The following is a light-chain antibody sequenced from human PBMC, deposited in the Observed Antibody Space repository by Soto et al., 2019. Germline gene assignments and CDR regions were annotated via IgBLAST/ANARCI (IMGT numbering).Light chain of an antibody. V-gene: IGLV4-69*01. Sequence: QLVLTQSPSASASLGASVKLTCTLSSGHSSYAIAWHQQQPEKGPRYLMKLNSDGSHSKGDGIPDRFSGSSSGAERYLTISGLQSEDEAVYYCQTWGTGIHWVFGGGTKLTVL. CDR3: QTWGTGIHWV. CDR2: LNSDGSH. CDR1: SGHSSYA. J-gene: IGLJ3*02.